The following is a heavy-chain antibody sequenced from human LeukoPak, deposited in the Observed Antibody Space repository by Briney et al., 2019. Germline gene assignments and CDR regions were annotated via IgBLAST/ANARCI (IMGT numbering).Heavy chain of an antibody. J-gene: IGHJ3*02. CDR1: RFTFKDYA. CDR2: ISGSGTGT. D-gene: IGHD3-3*02. CDR3: AKDLRVLGDAFDI. V-gene: IGHV3-23*01. Sequence: GGSLRLSCAASRFTFKDYAMNWVRQAPGKGLEWVSTISGSGTGTYYADSVKGRFTISRDNSKNTLYLQMNSLRAEDTAVYYCAKDLRVLGDAFDIWGQGTMVTVSS.